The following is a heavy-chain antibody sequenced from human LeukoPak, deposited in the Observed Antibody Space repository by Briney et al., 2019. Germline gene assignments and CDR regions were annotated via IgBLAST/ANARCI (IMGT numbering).Heavy chain of an antibody. CDR3: AREIAVAGTRRGAFDI. D-gene: IGHD6-19*01. V-gene: IGHV6-1*01. CDR1: GDSVSSNSAA. CDR2: TYYRSKLYN. Sequence: SQTLSLTCAISGDSVSSNSAAWNWIRQSPSRGLEWLGRTYYRSKLYNDYGVSVKSRITINPDTSKNQFSLQLNSVTPEDTAVYYCAREIAVAGTRRGAFDIWGQGTMVTVSS. J-gene: IGHJ3*02.